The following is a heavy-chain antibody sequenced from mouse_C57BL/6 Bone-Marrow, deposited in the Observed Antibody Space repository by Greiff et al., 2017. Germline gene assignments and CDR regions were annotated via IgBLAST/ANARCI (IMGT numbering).Heavy chain of an antibody. CDR1: GFNIKDDY. CDR2: IDPENGDT. D-gene: IGHD2-13*01. J-gene: IGHJ2*01. Sequence: EVQLQQSGAELVRPGASVKLSCTASGFNIKDDYMHWVKQRPEQGLEWIGWIDPENGDTEYVSKFQGKATITADTSSNTVYLQLSSLTSEDTAAFYYTTVYDGDFIQYWGQGTTLTVSS. CDR3: TTVYDGDFIQY. V-gene: IGHV14-4*01.